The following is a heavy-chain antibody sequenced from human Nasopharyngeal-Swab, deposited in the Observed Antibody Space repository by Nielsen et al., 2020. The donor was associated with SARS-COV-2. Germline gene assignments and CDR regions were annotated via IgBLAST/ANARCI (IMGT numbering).Heavy chain of an antibody. J-gene: IGHJ3*02. CDR2: IYPGDSDT. V-gene: IGHV5-51*01. D-gene: IGHD3-22*01. CDR3: ARTAIEGGYYRGDAFDI. CDR1: GYRFISYW. Sequence: GESLKISCKGSGYRFISYWIGWVRQTPGKGLEWVGIIYPGDSDTRYSPSFQGQVTISADKSINTAYLQWSSLKASDTAMYYCARTAIEGGYYRGDAFDIWGQGTMVTVSS.